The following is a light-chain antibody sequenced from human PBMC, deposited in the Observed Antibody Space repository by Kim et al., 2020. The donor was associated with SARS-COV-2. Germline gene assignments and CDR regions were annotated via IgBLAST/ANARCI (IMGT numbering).Light chain of an antibody. CDR1: QNIRNY. CDR3: QQSYNTPRT. CDR2: SAS. J-gene: IGKJ1*01. V-gene: IGKV1-39*01. Sequence: SVGDRVTITCRASQNIRNYLNLYQQKPGKAPKFLIYSASTLQSGVPSRFSGSGSGTAFTLTISSLQPEDFATYYCQQSYNTPRTFGQGTKVDIK.